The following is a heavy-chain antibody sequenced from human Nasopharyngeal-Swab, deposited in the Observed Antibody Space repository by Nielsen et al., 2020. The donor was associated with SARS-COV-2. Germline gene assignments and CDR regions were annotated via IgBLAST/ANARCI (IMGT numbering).Heavy chain of an antibody. J-gene: IGHJ4*02. CDR1: GFTFSSYG. Sequence: GGSLRLSCAASGFTFSSYGMHWVRQAPGKGLEWVAVIWYDGSNKYYADSVKGRFTISRDNSKNTLYLQMNSLRAEDTAVYYCANICGGSGGSCSLDYWAREPWSPSPQ. D-gene: IGHD2-15*01. V-gene: IGHV3-33*06. CDR2: IWYDGSNK. CDR3: ANICGGSGGSCSLDY.